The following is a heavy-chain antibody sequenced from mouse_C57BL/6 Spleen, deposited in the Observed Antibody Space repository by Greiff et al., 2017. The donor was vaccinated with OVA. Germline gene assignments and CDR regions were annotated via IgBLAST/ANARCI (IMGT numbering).Heavy chain of an antibody. Sequence: EVQLVESGPGLVKPSQSLSLTCSVTGYSITSGYYWNWIRQFPGNKLEWMGYISYDGSNNYNPSLKNRISITRDTSKNQFFLKLNSVTTEDTATYYGARDYGSRDWYFDVWGTGTTVTVSS. CDR3: ARDYGSRDWYFDV. CDR2: ISYDGSN. CDR1: GYSITSGYY. V-gene: IGHV3-6*01. D-gene: IGHD1-1*01. J-gene: IGHJ1*03.